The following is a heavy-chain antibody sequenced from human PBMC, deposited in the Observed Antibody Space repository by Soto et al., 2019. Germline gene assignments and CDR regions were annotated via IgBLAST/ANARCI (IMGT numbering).Heavy chain of an antibody. CDR1: GFTFSSYS. J-gene: IGHJ4*02. CDR2: ISSSSSYT. D-gene: IGHD1-7*01. Sequence: EVQLVESGGGLVKPGGSLRLSCAASGFTFSSYSMNWVRQAPGKGLEWVSSISSSSSYTYYADSVKGRFTISRDNAKNSQYLQMNSLIAEDTAVYYCSRDGGVTGTTAQSWGQGTLVTVSS. V-gene: IGHV3-21*01. CDR3: SRDGGVTGTTAQS.